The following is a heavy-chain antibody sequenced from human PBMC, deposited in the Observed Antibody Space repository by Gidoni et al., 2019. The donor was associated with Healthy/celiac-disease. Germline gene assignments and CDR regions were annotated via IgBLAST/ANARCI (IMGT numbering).Heavy chain of an antibody. CDR3: ARGGWIAVAGGDWFDP. D-gene: IGHD6-19*01. V-gene: IGHV3-21*01. Sequence: EVQLVESGGGLVKPGGSLSLSCAASGFTFSSYSMNWVRQAPGKGLEWVSSISSSSSYIYYADSVKGRFTISRDNAKNSLYLKMNSLRAEDTAVYYWARGGWIAVAGGDWFDPWGQGTLVTVSS. CDR1: GFTFSSYS. J-gene: IGHJ5*02. CDR2: ISSSSSYI.